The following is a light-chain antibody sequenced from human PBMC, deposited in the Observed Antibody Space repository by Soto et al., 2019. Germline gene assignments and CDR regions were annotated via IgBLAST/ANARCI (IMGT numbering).Light chain of an antibody. Sequence: ALQLTQSPSSLSASVGDRVTITCRASQDISSALAWYQHQPGKTPKSLMFGASTLESGVPSRFSGSGSGTEFTFGISSLQPEDFATYYYQQFNTYPRTFGPGTKV. CDR3: QQFNTYPRT. J-gene: IGKJ3*01. CDR1: QDISSA. V-gene: IGKV1-13*02. CDR2: GAS.